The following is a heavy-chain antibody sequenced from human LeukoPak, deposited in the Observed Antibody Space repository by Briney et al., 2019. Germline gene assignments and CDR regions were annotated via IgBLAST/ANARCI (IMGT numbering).Heavy chain of an antibody. J-gene: IGHJ4*02. CDR1: GFTFSNYN. Sequence: PGGAPRPSCAASGFTFSNYNMNWVRPAPGEGLEWVSSISSSSSYIYYADSVKGRFTISRDNTKNSLYLQMNSLRAEDTAVYYCARDSPYGTAGYWGQGTLVTVSS. CDR2: ISSSSSYI. V-gene: IGHV3-21*01. D-gene: IGHD2-8*02. CDR3: ARDSPYGTAGY.